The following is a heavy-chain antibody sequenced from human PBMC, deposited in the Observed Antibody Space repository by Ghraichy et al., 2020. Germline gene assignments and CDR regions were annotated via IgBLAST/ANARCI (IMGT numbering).Heavy chain of an antibody. CDR2: ISGSGGST. CDR1: GFTFSSYA. J-gene: IGHJ5*02. CDR3: AKLGGGLISITILGP. V-gene: IGHV3-23*01. D-gene: IGHD3-3*01. Sequence: GGSLRLSCAASGFTFSSYAMSWVRQAPGKGLEWVSAISGSGGSTYYADSVKGRFTIFRDNSKNTLYLQMNSLRAEDTAVYYCAKLGGGLISITILGPWGQGTLVTVSS.